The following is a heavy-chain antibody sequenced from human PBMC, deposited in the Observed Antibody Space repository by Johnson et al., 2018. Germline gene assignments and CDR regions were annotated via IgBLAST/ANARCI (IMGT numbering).Heavy chain of an antibody. J-gene: IGHJ1*01. V-gene: IGHV3-48*02. CDR1: GFTFSSYS. CDR2: ISSSSSTI. D-gene: IGHD1-26*01. CDR3: ARDTSGSYLGYFQH. Sequence: VQLVQSGGGLVQPGGSLRLSCAASGFTFSSYSMNWVRQAPGKGLEWVSYISSSSSTIYYADSVKGRFTISRDKAKNSLYLQMNSLRDEDTAVYYCARDTSGSYLGYFQHWGQGTLVTVSS.